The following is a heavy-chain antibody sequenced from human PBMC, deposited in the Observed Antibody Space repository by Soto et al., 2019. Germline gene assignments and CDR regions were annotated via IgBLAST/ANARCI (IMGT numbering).Heavy chain of an antibody. CDR1: GFTFSSYS. CDR2: ISTSGSTI. D-gene: IGHD4-4*01. J-gene: IGHJ4*02. Sequence: GGSLRLSCAASGFTFSSYSMNWVRQAPGKGLEWVSYISTSGSTIQYADSVKGRFTISRDNAQNPLFLQMNSLRDEDTAVYYCARVRFRSAVMQTDGLDYCGQGTLVTVSA. V-gene: IGHV3-48*02. CDR3: ARVRFRSAVMQTDGLDY.